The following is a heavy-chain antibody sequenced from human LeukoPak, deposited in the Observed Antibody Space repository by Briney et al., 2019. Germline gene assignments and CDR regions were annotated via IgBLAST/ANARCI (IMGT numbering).Heavy chain of an antibody. Sequence: ASVKVSCKASGYTFTDSYMHWVRQAPGQGLEWMGWINPKTGGTNYAQRFQGRVTMTRDTSIRTAYMELNSLRPDDTAVYYCARDGRLTIFVRGIITEGSPPKNWGQGTLVTVSS. D-gene: IGHD3-10*01. CDR1: GYTFTDSY. V-gene: IGHV1-2*02. CDR3: ARDGRLTIFVRGIITEGSPPKN. CDR2: INPKTGGT. J-gene: IGHJ4*02.